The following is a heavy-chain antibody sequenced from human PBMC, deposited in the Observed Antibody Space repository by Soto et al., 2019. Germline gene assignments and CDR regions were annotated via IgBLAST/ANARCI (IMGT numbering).Heavy chain of an antibody. D-gene: IGHD1-1*01. CDR2: ISSNGGST. Sequence: EVQLVESGGGLVQPGGSLRLSCSASGFTFSSYAMHWVRQAPGKGLEYVSAISSNGGSTYYADSVKGRFTISRDNSKNTFYLQMSRLRAEDAAVYCCVKGDCNDVPDYWGQGTLVTVSS. J-gene: IGHJ4*02. V-gene: IGHV3-64D*06. CDR1: GFTFSSYA. CDR3: VKGDCNDVPDY.